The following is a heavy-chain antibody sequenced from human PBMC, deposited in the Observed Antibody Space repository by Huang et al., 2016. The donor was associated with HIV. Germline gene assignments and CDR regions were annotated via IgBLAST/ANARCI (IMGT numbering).Heavy chain of an antibody. CDR2: FDPEEGKT. CDR3: ATSTPDVGAGVLRSAFDI. J-gene: IGHJ3*02. Sequence: QVQLVESGAELKKPGASVRVSCKVSGYTVSELSLHWVRQAPEQGLEWMGGFDPEEGKTIYAQRLQGRVTMTEDTSTDTAYMELSSLRPEDTAVYYCATSTPDVGAGVLRSAFDIWGQGTMVTVSS. V-gene: IGHV1-24*01. D-gene: IGHD2-15*01. CDR1: GYTVSELS.